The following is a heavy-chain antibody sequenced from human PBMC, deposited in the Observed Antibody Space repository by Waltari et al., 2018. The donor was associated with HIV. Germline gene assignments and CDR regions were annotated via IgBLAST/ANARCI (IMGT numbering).Heavy chain of an antibody. CDR3: VKDGASTIFGVLNGMDV. Sequence: EVQLVESGGGSVQPGRSLRLSGTASGIPFDVYAMHWVRQPPGKGLEWVSGISWNSGDIAYADSVKGRFTISRDNTKNSLFLQMNSVRVEDTALYYCVKDGASTIFGVLNGMDVWGQGTTVTVSS. V-gene: IGHV3-9*01. D-gene: IGHD3-3*01. CDR2: ISWNSGDI. J-gene: IGHJ6*02. CDR1: GIPFDVYA.